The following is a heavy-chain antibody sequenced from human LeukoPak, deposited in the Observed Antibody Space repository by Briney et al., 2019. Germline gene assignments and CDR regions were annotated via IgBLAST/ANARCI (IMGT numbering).Heavy chain of an antibody. D-gene: IGHD3-3*01. V-gene: IGHV3-48*01. CDR3: ARGTDTIYSWFDP. J-gene: IGHJ5*02. CDR2: ISSSSGTI. CDR1: GFIFSTYG. Sequence: QPGGSLRLSCAASGFIFSTYGLNWVRQAPGKGLEWVSYISSSSGTIYYADSVRGRFTISRDNAKNSLFLQMNSLTAEDTAVYYCARGTDTIYSWFDPWGQGTLVTVSS.